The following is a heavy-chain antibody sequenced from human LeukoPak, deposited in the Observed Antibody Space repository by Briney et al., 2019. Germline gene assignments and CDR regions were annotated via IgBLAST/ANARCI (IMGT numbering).Heavy chain of an antibody. Sequence: SVKVSCKASGGTFSSYAISWVRQAPGQGLEWMEGIIPIFGTANYAQKFQGRVTITADESTSTAYMELSSLRSEDTAVYYCARDQGPDSNPDVWADYYYGMDVWGQGTTVTVSS. CDR2: IIPIFGTA. CDR3: ARDQGPDSNPDVWADYYYGMDV. V-gene: IGHV1-69*13. CDR1: GGTFSSYA. D-gene: IGHD4-11*01. J-gene: IGHJ6*02.